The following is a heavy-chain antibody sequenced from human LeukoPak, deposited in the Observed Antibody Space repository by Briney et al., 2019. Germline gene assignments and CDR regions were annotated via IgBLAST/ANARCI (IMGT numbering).Heavy chain of an antibody. J-gene: IGHJ4*02. CDR1: GFTFSSYW. CDR3: VFGVVIHLFDY. CDR2: IKQDGSEK. Sequence: GGSLRLSCAASGFTFSSYWMSWVRQAPGKGLEWVANIKQDGSEKYYVDSVKGRFTISRDNAKNSLYLQMNSLRAEDTAVYYCVFGVVIHLFDYWGQGTLVTVSS. D-gene: IGHD3-3*01. V-gene: IGHV3-7*01.